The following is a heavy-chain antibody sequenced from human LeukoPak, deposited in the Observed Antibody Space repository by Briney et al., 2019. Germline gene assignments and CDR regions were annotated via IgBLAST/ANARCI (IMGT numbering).Heavy chain of an antibody. CDR1: GYTFSTYY. V-gene: IGHV1-46*01. CDR3: ARDLSSWALY. J-gene: IGHJ4*02. D-gene: IGHD6-13*01. CDR2: INPTGGTT. Sequence: GASVKVSCKASGYTFSTYYMHWVRQAPGQGPEWMGIINPTGGTTSYAQKFQGRVTMTRDTSTSTFYMELSSLRSEDTAVYYCARDLSSWALYWGQGTLVTVSS.